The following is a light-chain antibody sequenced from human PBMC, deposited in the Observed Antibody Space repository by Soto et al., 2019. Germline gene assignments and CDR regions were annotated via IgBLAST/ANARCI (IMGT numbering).Light chain of an antibody. CDR2: GAS. Sequence: EIVMTQSPATLSLSPGERAALSCRASQSINSELAWYQQKPGQPPRLLIYGASTRATGVPARFTGSESGSEFTLTISGLQSEDFAVYYCQQCHNWPLTFGQGTRPEI. V-gene: IGKV3-15*01. CDR1: QSINSE. CDR3: QQCHNWPLT. J-gene: IGKJ2*01.